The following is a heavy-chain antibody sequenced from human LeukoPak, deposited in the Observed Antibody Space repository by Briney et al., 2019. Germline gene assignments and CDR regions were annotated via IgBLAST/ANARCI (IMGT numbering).Heavy chain of an antibody. J-gene: IGHJ4*02. CDR3: ARVGEYCTGISCLDY. D-gene: IGHD2-2*01. CDR2: ISAYNGDT. Sequence: ASVKVFCKASGYTFTNYGISWVRQAPGQGLEWMGWISAYNGDTSYAQKLQGRVTMTTDTSTSTAYMELGSLGSDDTAVYYCARVGEYCTGISCLDYWSQGTLVTVSS. CDR1: GYTFTNYG. V-gene: IGHV1-18*01.